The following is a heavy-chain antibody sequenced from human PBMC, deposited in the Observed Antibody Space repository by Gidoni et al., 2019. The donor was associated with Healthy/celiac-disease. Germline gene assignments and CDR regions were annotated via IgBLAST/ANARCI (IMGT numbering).Heavy chain of an antibody. D-gene: IGHD1-26*01. J-gene: IGHJ6*02. CDR3: ARDIEGYSGSYVYYYYGMDV. V-gene: IGHV1-69*01. CDR1: GGTFSSYA. Sequence: QVQLVQSGAEVKKPGSSVKVSCKASGGTFSSYAISWVRQAPGQGLEWMGGIIPIFGTANYAQKFQGRVTITADESTSTAYMELSSLRSEDTAVYYCARDIEGYSGSYVYYYYGMDVWGQGTTVTVSS. CDR2: IIPIFGTA.